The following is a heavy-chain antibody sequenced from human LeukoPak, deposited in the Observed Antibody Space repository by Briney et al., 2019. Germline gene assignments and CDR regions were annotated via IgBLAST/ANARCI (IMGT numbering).Heavy chain of an antibody. J-gene: IGHJ5*02. CDR3: ARYYYGPNWFDP. Sequence: PSETLSLTCAVYGGSFSGYYWSWIRQPPGKGLEWIGEINHSGSTNYNPSLKSRVTISVDTSKNQFSLKLSSVTAADTAVYYCARYYYGPNWFDPWGQGTLVTVSS. CDR1: GGSFSGYY. CDR2: INHSGST. D-gene: IGHD3-10*01. V-gene: IGHV4-34*01.